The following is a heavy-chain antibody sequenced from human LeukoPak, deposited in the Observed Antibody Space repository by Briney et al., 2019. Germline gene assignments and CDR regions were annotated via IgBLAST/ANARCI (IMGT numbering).Heavy chain of an antibody. J-gene: IGHJ4*02. V-gene: IGHV3-7*01. D-gene: IGHD2-8*01. CDR3: ARLKDDVTKFDY. Sequence: GGSLRLSCAGSGFDFSRYWMAWVRQAPGKGLEWVASINQDVSRTHYVDSVKGRSTISRDNAKSSLFLQMTSLRVEDTAVYFCARLKDDVTKFDYWGQGTLVTVSS. CDR1: GFDFSRYW. CDR2: INQDVSRT.